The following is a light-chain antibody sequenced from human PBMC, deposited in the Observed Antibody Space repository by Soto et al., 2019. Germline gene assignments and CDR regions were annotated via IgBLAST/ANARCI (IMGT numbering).Light chain of an antibody. CDR3: QQYDRSPLT. Sequence: EIVLTQSPGTLSLSPGERATLSCRASQSVSSSYFAWYQQKPGQAPRLLIYGASSRATGIPDRFSGSGSGTDFTLTISRLEPEDFAVYSCQQYDRSPLTFGQGTKVEF. J-gene: IGKJ1*01. CDR1: QSVSSSY. CDR2: GAS. V-gene: IGKV3-20*01.